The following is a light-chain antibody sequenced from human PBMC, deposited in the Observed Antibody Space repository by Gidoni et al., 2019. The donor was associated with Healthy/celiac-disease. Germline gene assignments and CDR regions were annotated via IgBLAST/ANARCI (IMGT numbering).Light chain of an antibody. J-gene: IGKJ1*01. V-gene: IGKV1-39*01. CDR3: QKSYSTPAT. CDR2: AAS. Sequence: DIQMTQSPSSLSASVGDRVTITCRASQSISSYLNWYQQKPGKAPKLLIYAASSLQSGVPSRFSGSGAGKDFTITISSLQQEDVATYYCQKSYSTPATFGQGTKVEIK. CDR1: QSISSY.